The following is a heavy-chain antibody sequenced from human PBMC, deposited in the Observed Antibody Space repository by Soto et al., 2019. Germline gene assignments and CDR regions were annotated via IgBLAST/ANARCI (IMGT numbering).Heavy chain of an antibody. D-gene: IGHD2-8*01. Sequence: GGSLRLSCAASGFTFNNYWMSWVRQAPGKGLEWVANIKQGGSEKYYVDSVKGRFTISRDNTKRSLYLQMNSLRAEDTAVYYCAREGIVLMLYAEDNYVMDVWGQGTTVTVSS. CDR2: IKQGGSEK. CDR3: AREGIVLMLYAEDNYVMDV. CDR1: GFTFNNYW. J-gene: IGHJ6*02. V-gene: IGHV3-7*04.